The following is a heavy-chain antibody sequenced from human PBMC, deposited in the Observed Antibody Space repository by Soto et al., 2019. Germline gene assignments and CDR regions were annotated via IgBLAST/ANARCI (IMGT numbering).Heavy chain of an antibody. V-gene: IGHV4-59*01. D-gene: IGHD6-13*01. CDR1: GCSISCYY. CDR3: AREGGIAAAGTSPPFDY. Sequence: QVQLQESGPGLVKPSETLSLPCTVSGCSISCYYWSWLRQPPGKGLEWIGYIYYSGSTNYTPSLKNRVTISVDTSKNQFSLKLSSVTAADTAVYYCAREGGIAAAGTSPPFDYWGQGTLVTVSS. J-gene: IGHJ4*02. CDR2: IYYSGST.